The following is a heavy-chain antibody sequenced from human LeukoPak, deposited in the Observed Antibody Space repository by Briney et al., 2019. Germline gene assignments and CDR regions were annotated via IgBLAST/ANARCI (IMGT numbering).Heavy chain of an antibody. D-gene: IGHD3-10*01. CDR2: INSDGSST. J-gene: IGHJ4*02. Sequence: PGGSLRLSCAASGFTFSSYWMHWVRQAPGKGLVWVSRINSDGSSTSYADSVKGRFTISRDNAKNTLYLQMNSLRAEDTAVYYCARGYYGSGIDYYFDYWGQGTLVTVSS. V-gene: IGHV3-74*01. CDR1: GFTFSSYW. CDR3: ARGYYGSGIDYYFDY.